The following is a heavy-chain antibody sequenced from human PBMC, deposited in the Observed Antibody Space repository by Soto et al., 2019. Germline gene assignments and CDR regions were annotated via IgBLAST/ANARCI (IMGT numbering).Heavy chain of an antibody. Sequence: QITLKESGPTLVKPTQTLTLTCTFSGFSLSTSGVGVGWIRQPPGKALEWLALIYWDDDKRYSPSLKSRLTITKDTSKNQVVLTMTNMDPVDTATYYCAHTPPRRAITMVRGVIRFDYWGQGTLVTVSS. CDR3: AHTPPRRAITMVRGVIRFDY. D-gene: IGHD3-10*01. CDR1: GFSLSTSGVG. CDR2: IYWDDDK. V-gene: IGHV2-5*02. J-gene: IGHJ4*02.